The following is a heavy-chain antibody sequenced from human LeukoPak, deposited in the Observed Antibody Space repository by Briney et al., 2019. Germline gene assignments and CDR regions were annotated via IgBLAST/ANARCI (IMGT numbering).Heavy chain of an antibody. CDR2: ISYDGSNK. CDR1: GFTFSSYA. CDR3: ARAGAGYYFDS. J-gene: IGHJ4*02. V-gene: IGHV3-30-3*01. D-gene: IGHD6-19*01. Sequence: GGSLRLSCAASGFTFSSYAMHWVRQAPGKGLEWVAVISYDGSNKYYADSVKGRFTISRDNSKNTLYLQMNSLRAEDTAVYYCARAGAGYYFDSWGQGTLVTVSS.